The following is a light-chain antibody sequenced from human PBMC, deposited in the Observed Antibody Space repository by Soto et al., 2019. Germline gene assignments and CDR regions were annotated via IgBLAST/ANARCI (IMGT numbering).Light chain of an antibody. Sequence: DVHLTQSPSSLSASVADRVSITCQASQDISTDLTWYQQEPGKAPKVLVYAASKLETGVPSRFSGSGSETHFTLTINSLRPEDFATYYCQDYFNYPFTFGPGTKVDV. V-gene: IGKV1-33*01. CDR1: QDISTD. CDR2: AAS. J-gene: IGKJ3*01. CDR3: QDYFNYPFT.